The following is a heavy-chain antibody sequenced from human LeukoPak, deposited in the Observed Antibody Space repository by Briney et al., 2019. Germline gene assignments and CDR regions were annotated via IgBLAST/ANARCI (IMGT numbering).Heavy chain of an antibody. D-gene: IGHD3-22*01. Sequence: PGGSLRLSCAASGFTFSSYWMSWVRQAPGKGLEWVANIKQDGSEKYYVDSVKGRFTISRDNAKNSLYLQMNSLRAEDTAVYYCARVYYDSSGSPFDYWGQGTLVTVSS. CDR3: ARVYYDSSGSPFDY. J-gene: IGHJ4*02. CDR2: IKQDGSEK. V-gene: IGHV3-7*01. CDR1: GFTFSSYW.